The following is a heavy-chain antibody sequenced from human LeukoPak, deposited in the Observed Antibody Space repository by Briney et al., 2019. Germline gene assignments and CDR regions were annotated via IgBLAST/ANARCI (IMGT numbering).Heavy chain of an antibody. CDR2: INHSGST. CDR3: ARKRSSGWTIYWYFDL. J-gene: IGHJ2*01. Sequence: PSETLSLTCAVYGGSFSGYYWSWIRQPPGKGLEWIGEINHSGSTNYNPSLKSRVTISVDTSKNQFSLKLSSVTAADTAVYYCARKRSSGWTIYWYFDLWGRGTLVTVSS. V-gene: IGHV4-34*01. D-gene: IGHD6-19*01. CDR1: GGSFSGYY.